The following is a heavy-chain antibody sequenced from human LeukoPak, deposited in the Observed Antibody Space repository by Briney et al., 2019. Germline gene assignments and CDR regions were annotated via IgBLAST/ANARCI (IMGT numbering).Heavy chain of an antibody. Sequence: GGSLRLSCAASGFTFSSYAMSWVRQAPGKGLEWVSAISGSGGSTYYADSVKGRFTISRDNSKNTLYLQMNSLRAEDTAVYYCAKDRDLSGWGDYFDYWGQGTLVTASS. J-gene: IGHJ4*02. V-gene: IGHV3-23*01. CDR3: AKDRDLSGWGDYFDY. D-gene: IGHD6-19*01. CDR2: ISGSGGST. CDR1: GFTFSSYA.